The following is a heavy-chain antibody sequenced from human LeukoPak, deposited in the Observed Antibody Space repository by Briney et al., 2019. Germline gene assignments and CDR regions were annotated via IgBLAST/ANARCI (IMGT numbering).Heavy chain of an antibody. V-gene: IGHV4-34*01. D-gene: IGHD5-24*01. Sequence: PSETLSLTCAVYGGSFSGYYWSWIRQAPGKGLEWIGEIDPTGNDYSGSTNYNPSLKTQVTISIDTSKNQLSLELSSVTAADTAVYYCTRYANPEAGDGYTDHYYYGMDVWGQGTTVTVSS. CDR2: IDPTGNDYSGST. J-gene: IGHJ6*02. CDR3: TRYANPEAGDGYTDHYYYGMDV. CDR1: GGSFSGYY.